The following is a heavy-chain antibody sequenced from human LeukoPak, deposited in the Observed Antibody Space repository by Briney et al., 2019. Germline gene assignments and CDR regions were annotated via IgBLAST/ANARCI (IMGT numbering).Heavy chain of an antibody. CDR2: INHSGST. CDR3: ALLRYFDSPFDI. CDR1: GRSFSGYY. Sequence: SETLSLTCAVYGRSFSGYYWSWIRQPPGKGLEWIGEINHSGSTNYNPSLKSRVTISVDTSKNQFSLKLSSVTAADTAVYYCALLRYFDSPFDIWGQGTMVTVSS. V-gene: IGHV4-34*01. D-gene: IGHD3-9*01. J-gene: IGHJ3*02.